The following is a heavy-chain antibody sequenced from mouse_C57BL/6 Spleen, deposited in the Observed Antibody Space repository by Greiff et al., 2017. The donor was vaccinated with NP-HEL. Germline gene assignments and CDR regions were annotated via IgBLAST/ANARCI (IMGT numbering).Heavy chain of an antibody. Sequence: EVKLQESGEGLVKPGGSLKLSCAASGFTFSSYAMSWVRQTPEKRLEWVAYISSGGDYIYYADTVKGRFTISRDNARNTLYLQMSSLKSEDTAMYYCTREADFYYFDYWGQGTTLTVSS. CDR3: TREADFYYFDY. D-gene: IGHD2-4*01. CDR1: GFTFSSYA. J-gene: IGHJ2*01. V-gene: IGHV5-9-1*02. CDR2: ISSGGDYI.